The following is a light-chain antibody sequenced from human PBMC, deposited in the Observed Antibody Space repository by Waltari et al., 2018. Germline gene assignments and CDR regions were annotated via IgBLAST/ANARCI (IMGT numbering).Light chain of an antibody. CDR1: SSDSGGFKY. J-gene: IGLJ2*01. Sequence: SALTQPDSVSGSPGQSITIPCSGISSDSGGFKYVSWYQQHPGEAPKVIIYDATNRPSGVSNRFSGSKSGSSASLTISGLQPEDEADYYCCSFTSSTTGIFGGGTKLTVL. V-gene: IGLV2-14*03. CDR2: DAT. CDR3: CSFTSSTTGI.